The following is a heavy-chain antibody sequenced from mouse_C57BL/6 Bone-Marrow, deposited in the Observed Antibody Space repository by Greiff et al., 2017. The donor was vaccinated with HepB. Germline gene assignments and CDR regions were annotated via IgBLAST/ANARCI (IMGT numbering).Heavy chain of an antibody. CDR1: GFSLTSYG. J-gene: IGHJ4*01. CDR2: IWSGGST. Sequence: QVQLKESGPGLVQPSQSLSITCTVSGFSLTSYGVHWVRQSPGKGLEWLGVIWSGGSTDYNAAFISRLSISKDNSKSQVFFKMNSLQADDTAIYYCARDYYGSSYPYYAMDYWGQGTSVTVSS. V-gene: IGHV2-2*01. D-gene: IGHD1-1*01. CDR3: ARDYYGSSYPYYAMDY.